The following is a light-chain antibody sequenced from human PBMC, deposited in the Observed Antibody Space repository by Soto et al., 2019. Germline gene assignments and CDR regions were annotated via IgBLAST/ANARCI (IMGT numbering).Light chain of an antibody. V-gene: IGKV3-20*01. CDR3: QQYASSPRT. CDR1: QSVSGSY. CDR2: GAS. J-gene: IGKJ1*01. Sequence: EIVLTQSPGTLSLSPGERSTLSCRASQSVSGSYLAWYQQKPGQAPRLLIYGASSRATGIPDRFSGSGSGTDLTLTISRLEPEDFAVYYCQQYASSPRTFGQGTKVEIK.